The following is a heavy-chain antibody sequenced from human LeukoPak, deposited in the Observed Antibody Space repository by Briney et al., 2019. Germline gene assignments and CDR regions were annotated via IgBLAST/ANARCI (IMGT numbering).Heavy chain of an antibody. J-gene: IGHJ6*03. CDR2: IKRDGSEK. V-gene: IGHV3-7*03. CDR3: TKEYCSGGSCFYYYYMDV. D-gene: IGHD2-15*01. Sequence: GGSLRLSCAASGFTFSSYWMSWVRQAPGKGLEWVANIKRDGSEKYYVDSVKGRFTISRDNSKNTLYLQMNSLRAEDTAIYYCTKEYCSGGSCFYYYYMDVWGKGTTVTVSS. CDR1: GFTFSSYW.